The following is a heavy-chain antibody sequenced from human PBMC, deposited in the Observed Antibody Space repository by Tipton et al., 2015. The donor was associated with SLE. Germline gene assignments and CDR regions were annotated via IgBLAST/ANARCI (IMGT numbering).Heavy chain of an antibody. J-gene: IGHJ4*02. CDR1: GASISSHY. Sequence: TLSLTCSVSGASISSHYWSWIRQPPGKGLEWIGYISDSGSTNYNPSLESRVTISIDKSRNQFSLKLNSVTAADTAVYYCAEDYNYDYPDYNWGQGTLVIVSS. V-gene: IGHV4-59*11. CDR3: AEDYNYDYPDYN. CDR2: ISDSGST. D-gene: IGHD4-17*01.